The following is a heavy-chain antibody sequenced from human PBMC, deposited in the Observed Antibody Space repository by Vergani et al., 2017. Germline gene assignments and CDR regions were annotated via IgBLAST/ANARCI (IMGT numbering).Heavy chain of an antibody. CDR3: ARGNYDGSGSYVDP. CDR2: IYSGGET. D-gene: IGHD3-10*01. J-gene: IGHJ5*02. CDR1: GSTVSGNY. V-gene: IGHV3-66*02. Sequence: ELQLVESGGGLVQPGGSLRLSCAASGSTVSGNYMTWVRQAPGKGLEWVSHIYSGGETYYADSVKGRVTISRDTSKNTLHLQINNLRVEDTAVYYCARGNYDGSGSYVDPWGQGTLVTVSS.